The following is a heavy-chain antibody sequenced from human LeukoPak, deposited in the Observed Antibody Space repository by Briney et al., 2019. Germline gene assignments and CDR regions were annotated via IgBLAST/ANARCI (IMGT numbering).Heavy chain of an antibody. V-gene: IGHV4-59*01. CDR1: GGSISSYY. J-gene: IGHJ4*02. CDR3: ATMVQGVYTYFGS. Sequence: SETLSLTCTVSGGSISSYYWSWIRQPPGKGLEWIGYIYYSGSTNYSPSLKSRVTISVDTSKNQFSLKLSSVTAADTAVYYCATMVQGVYTYFGSWGQGNLVAVSS. CDR2: IYYSGST. D-gene: IGHD3-10*01.